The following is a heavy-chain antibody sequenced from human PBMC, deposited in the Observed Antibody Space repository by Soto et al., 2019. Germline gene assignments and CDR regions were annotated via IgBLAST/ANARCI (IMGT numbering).Heavy chain of an antibody. V-gene: IGHV3-21*01. CDR3: ARAIGYAFDI. CDR2: ISSRSYT. CDR1: GFTFSTSS. D-gene: IGHD1-26*01. J-gene: IGHJ3*02. Sequence: EVQLVESGGGLVKPGGSLRLSCAASGFTFSTSSLYWVRQAPGKGLEWVSSISSRSYTYYADPVKGRFTISRDNAKNSLYLQMNSLRAEDTAVYYCARAIGYAFDIWGQGTMVTVSS.